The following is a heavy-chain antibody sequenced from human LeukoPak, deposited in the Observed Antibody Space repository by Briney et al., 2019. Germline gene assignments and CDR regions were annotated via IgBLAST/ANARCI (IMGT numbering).Heavy chain of an antibody. V-gene: IGHV1-18*01. CDR3: ARDNNSGYDFLDY. CDR1: GYTFTSSG. D-gene: IGHD5-12*01. CDR2: ISAYNSNT. J-gene: IGHJ4*02. Sequence: ASVKVSCKASGYTFTSSGISWVRQAPGQGLEWMGWISAYNSNTNYDQKLQGRVTMTRDTSTSTVYMELSSLRSEDPAVYYCARDNNSGYDFLDYWGQGTLVTVSS.